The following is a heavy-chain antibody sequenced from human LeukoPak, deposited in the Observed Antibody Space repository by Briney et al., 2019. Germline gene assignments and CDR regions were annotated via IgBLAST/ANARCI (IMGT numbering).Heavy chain of an antibody. V-gene: IGHV4-61*02. D-gene: IGHD3-22*01. J-gene: IGHJ5*02. Sequence: SETLSLTCTVSGGSISSGSYYWSWLRQPAGTGLEWIGRIYTSGSTNYNPSLKSRVTISVDMSKNQFSLKLSSVTAADTAVYYCARDIYDSSGYSEYNWFDPWGQGTLVTVSS. CDR3: ARDIYDSSGYSEYNWFDP. CDR1: GGSISSGSYY. CDR2: IYTSGST.